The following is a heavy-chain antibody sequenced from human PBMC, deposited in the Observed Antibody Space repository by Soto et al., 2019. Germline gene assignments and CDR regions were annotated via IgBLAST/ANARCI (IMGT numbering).Heavy chain of an antibody. CDR2: IYHSGST. CDR1: GGSISSGGYS. V-gene: IGHV4-30-2*01. CDR3: AAGGGLPRYY. J-gene: IGHJ4*02. D-gene: IGHD5-12*01. Sequence: SETLSLTCAVSGGSISSGGYSWSWIRQPPGKGLEWIGYIYHSGSTYYNPSLKSRVAISVDRSKNQFSLKLSSATAADTAVYYCAAGGGLPRYYWGQGTLVTVSS.